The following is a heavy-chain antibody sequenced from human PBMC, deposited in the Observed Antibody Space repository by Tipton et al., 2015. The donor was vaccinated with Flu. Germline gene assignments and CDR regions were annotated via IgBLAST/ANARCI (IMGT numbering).Heavy chain of an antibody. CDR1: GGSISSYY. J-gene: IGHJ3*02. CDR3: AREKVGATSAFDI. CDR2: IYYSGST. D-gene: IGHD1-26*01. V-gene: IGHV4-59*01. Sequence: TLSLTCTVSGGSISSYYWSWIRQPPGKGLEWIGYIYYSGSTNYNPSLKSRVTISVDTPKNQFSLKLSSVTAADTAVYYCAREKVGATSAFDIWGQGTMVTVSS.